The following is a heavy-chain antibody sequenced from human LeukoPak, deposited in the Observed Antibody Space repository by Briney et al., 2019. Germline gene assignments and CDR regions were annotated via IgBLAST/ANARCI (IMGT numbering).Heavy chain of an antibody. CDR2: ISSSSSYI. V-gene: IGHV3-21*01. CDR3: ARDLTYYYGSGRLYYYGMDV. D-gene: IGHD3-10*01. J-gene: IGHJ6*04. Sequence: GGSLRLSCAASGFTFSSYSMNWVRQAPGKGLEWVSSISSSSSYIYYADSVKGRFTISRDNAKNSPYLQMNSLRAEDTAVYYCARDLTYYYGSGRLYYYGMDVWGKGTTVTVSS. CDR1: GFTFSSYS.